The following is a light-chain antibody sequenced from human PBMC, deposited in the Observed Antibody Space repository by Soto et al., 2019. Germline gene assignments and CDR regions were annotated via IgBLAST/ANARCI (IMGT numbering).Light chain of an antibody. V-gene: IGKV1-5*01. Sequence: DIQMTQSPSTLSASVGDRVTITCRASQSISNRLAWYQQQPGKAPKVLIYDASILESGVPSRFSGSGSGTEFILTISSLQPDDFATYCCQHYGGMWTFGQGTTVAIK. CDR3: QHYGGMWT. J-gene: IGKJ1*01. CDR2: DAS. CDR1: QSISNR.